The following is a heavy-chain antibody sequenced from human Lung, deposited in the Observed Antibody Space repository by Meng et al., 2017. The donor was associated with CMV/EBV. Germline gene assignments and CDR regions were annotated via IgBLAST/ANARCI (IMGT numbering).Heavy chain of an antibody. J-gene: IGHJ5*02. CDR3: ARGSVPLSWFDP. CDR1: GGCVRRGDYY. V-gene: IGHV4-30-4*01. CDR2: IYYSGNP. D-gene: IGHD5/OR15-5a*01. Sequence: VCGGCVRRGDYYWSWIRQPPGKGLEWIGYIYYSGNPYYNPSLKSRLTISLDTSKNQFSLRLSSVTAADTALYYCARGSVPLSWFDPWGQGTLVTVSS.